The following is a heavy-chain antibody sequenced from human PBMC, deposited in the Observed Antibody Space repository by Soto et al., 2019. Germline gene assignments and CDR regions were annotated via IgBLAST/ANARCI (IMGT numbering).Heavy chain of an antibody. D-gene: IGHD3-9*01. CDR1: GFTFSAFS. CDR2: INEDSTYI. Sequence: EVRLVESGGGLVKPGGSLRLSCAASGFTFSAFSMNWVRQAPGKGLEWLSSINEDSTYIYYGDSLRGRSTISRDNAKDSLYLQIDSLRAEDTAVYYCVRDFGRYFRSGYMGGWGDGATVIVS. J-gene: IGHJ6*03. CDR3: VRDFGRYFRSGYMGG. V-gene: IGHV3-21*02.